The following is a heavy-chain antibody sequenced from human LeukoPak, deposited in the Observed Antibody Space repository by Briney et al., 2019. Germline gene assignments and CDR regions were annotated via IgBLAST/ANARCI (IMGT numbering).Heavy chain of an antibody. CDR3: ATGTGGYSYGYGHFDY. CDR1: GYTFTSYY. D-gene: IGHD5-18*01. CDR2: INPSGGST. V-gene: IGHV1-46*01. Sequence: ASVKVSCKASGYTFTSYYMHWVRQAPGQGLEWMGIINPSGGSTSYAQKFQGRVTMTRDTSTSTVYMELSSLRSEDTAVYYCATGTGGYSYGYGHFDYWGQGTLVTVSS. J-gene: IGHJ4*02.